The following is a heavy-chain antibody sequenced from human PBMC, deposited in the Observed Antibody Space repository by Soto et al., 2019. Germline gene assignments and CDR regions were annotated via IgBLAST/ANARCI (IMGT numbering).Heavy chain of an antibody. D-gene: IGHD6-13*01. J-gene: IGHJ4*02. V-gene: IGHV3-33*01. CDR2: IWYDGSNK. CDR3: AGSPPGVAGRYYFDY. CDR1: GFAFSNYG. Sequence: QVQLVESGGGVVQPGRSLRLSCATSGFAFSNYGMHWVRQAPGKGLEWVALIWYDGSNKYYADSVKGRFTISRDNSKNTLSLQVNSLRAEDTAVYYCAGSPPGVAGRYYFDYWGQGTLVTVSS.